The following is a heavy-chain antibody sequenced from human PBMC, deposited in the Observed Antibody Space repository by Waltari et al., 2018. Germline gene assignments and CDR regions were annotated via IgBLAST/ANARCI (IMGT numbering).Heavy chain of an antibody. J-gene: IGHJ4*02. Sequence: QVQLVQSGAEVKKPGASVKVSCKASGYTFTSYDINWVRQATGQGLEWMGWMKPNRGNTGYAQKFQGRVTMTRKTPTSTAYMELSSLRSEDTAVYYWARGLRRGTSVVGYWGQGTLVTVSS. D-gene: IGHD3-16*01. CDR3: ARGLRRGTSVVGY. CDR2: MKPNRGNT. CDR1: GYTFTSYD. V-gene: IGHV1-8*02.